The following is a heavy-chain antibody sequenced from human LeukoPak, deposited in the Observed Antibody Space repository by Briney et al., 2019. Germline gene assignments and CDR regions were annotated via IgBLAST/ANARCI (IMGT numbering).Heavy chain of an antibody. J-gene: IGHJ4*02. V-gene: IGHV1-2*02. CDR3: ARGKREQWLVQNLRFDY. D-gene: IGHD6-19*01. Sequence: ASVKVSCKASGYTFTGYYMHWVRQAPGQGLEWMGWINTNSGGTNYAQKFQGRVTMTRDTSISTAYMELSRLRSDDTAVYYCARGKREQWLVQNLRFDYWGQGTLVTVSS. CDR1: GYTFTGYY. CDR2: INTNSGGT.